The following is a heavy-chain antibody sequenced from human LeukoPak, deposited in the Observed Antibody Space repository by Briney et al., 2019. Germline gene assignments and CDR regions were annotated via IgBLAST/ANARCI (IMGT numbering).Heavy chain of an antibody. V-gene: IGHV1-69*13. J-gene: IGHJ4*02. CDR3: ARGDSSGWLFDY. D-gene: IGHD6-19*01. CDR1: GGTFSSYA. CDR2: IIPIFGTA. Sequence: SVKVSCKASGGTFSSYAISWVRQAPGQGLEWMGGIIPIFGTANYAQMFQGRVTITADESTSTAYMELSSLRSEDTAVYYCARGDSSGWLFDYWGQGTLVTVSS.